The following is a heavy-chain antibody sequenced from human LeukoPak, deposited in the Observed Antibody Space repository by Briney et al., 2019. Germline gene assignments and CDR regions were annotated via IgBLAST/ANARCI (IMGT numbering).Heavy chain of an antibody. CDR1: GFTVSNSY. D-gene: IGHD6-13*01. Sequence: GGSLRLSCAASGFTVSNSYMSWVRQGPGKGLEWVSVIYTGDTTYYADSVKGRFTISRDNAKNSLYLQMNSLRAEDTAVYYCARDADSSSWSMYYYYGMDVWGQGTTVTVSS. J-gene: IGHJ6*02. CDR3: ARDADSSSWSMYYYYGMDV. V-gene: IGHV3-53*01. CDR2: IYTGDTT.